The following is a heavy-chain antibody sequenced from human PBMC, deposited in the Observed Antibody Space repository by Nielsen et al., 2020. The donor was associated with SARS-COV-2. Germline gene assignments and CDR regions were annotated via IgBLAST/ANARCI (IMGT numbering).Heavy chain of an antibody. CDR2: IRSKANIYAT. CDR1: GFIFSDST. Sequence: GESLKISCAASGFIFSDSTMHWVRQASGKGLEWVGRIRSKANIYATAYAASVKGRFTISRDDSKNTAYLQMNSLRTEDTAIYHCTRVNPISGSWFDAFDILGQGTLVTVSS. V-gene: IGHV3-73*01. J-gene: IGHJ3*02. CDR3: TRVNPISGSWFDAFDI. D-gene: IGHD6-13*01.